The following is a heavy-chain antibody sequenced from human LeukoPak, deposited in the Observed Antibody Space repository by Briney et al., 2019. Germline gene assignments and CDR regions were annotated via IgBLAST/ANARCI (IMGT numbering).Heavy chain of an antibody. J-gene: IGHJ3*01. CDR2: ISRSGSIT. CDR3: AIHDYHSNSDAFDV. Sequence: TGGSLRLSCAASGFTFSSCELSWVRHATTRGLEGASYISRSGSITYYADSVKGRFTISRDSAKNSLYLQMNSLRAEDTAVYYCAIHDYHSNSDAFDVWGQGTMVTVSS. CDR1: GFTFSSCE. V-gene: IGHV3-48*03. D-gene: IGHD4-23*01.